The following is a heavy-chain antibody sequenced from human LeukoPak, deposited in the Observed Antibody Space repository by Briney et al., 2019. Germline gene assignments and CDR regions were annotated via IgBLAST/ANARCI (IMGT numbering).Heavy chain of an antibody. V-gene: IGHV4-61*02. CDR2: IYTSGGT. J-gene: IGHJ4*02. D-gene: IGHD5-18*01. CDR1: GGSISSGSYY. Sequence: SQTLSLTCTVSGGSISSGSYYWSWIRQPAGKRLEWIGRIYTSGGTNYNPSLKSRVTISVDTSKNQFSLKLSSVTAADTAVYYCASSGYSYGYYFDYWGQGTLVTVFS. CDR3: ASSGYSYGYYFDY.